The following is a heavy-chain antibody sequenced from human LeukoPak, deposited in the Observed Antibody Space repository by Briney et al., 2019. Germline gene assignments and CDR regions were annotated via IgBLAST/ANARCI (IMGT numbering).Heavy chain of an antibody. CDR3: ARRAGGTDY. CDR1: GGSVSGYH. J-gene: IGHJ4*02. V-gene: IGHV4-34*01. Sequence: PSETLSLTCAVYGGSVSGYHWTWIRQPPGKGLEYIGEINHSGSTNYNPSLKSRVTISVDTSKNQFSLKLSSVTAADTAVYYCARRAGGTDYWGQGTLVTVSS. D-gene: IGHD3-16*01. CDR2: INHSGST.